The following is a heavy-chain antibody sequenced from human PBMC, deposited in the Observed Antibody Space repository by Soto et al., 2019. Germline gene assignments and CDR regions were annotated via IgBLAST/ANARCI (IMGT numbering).Heavy chain of an antibody. J-gene: IGHJ4*02. V-gene: IGHV5-51*01. Sequence: ESLKISCKGSGYNFAGYWIAWVRQMPGKGRELMGIIYPSDSDTRYRSSFQGQVTISADKSISSAYLQWSSLRASDTAMYYCARGGVSTRTFDYWGQGTPVTVSS. CDR2: IYPSDSDT. CDR1: GYNFAGYW. CDR3: ARGGVSTRTFDY. D-gene: IGHD3-3*01.